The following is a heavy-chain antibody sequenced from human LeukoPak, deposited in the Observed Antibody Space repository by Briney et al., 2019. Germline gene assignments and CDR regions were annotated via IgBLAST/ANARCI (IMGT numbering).Heavy chain of an antibody. D-gene: IGHD4-17*01. CDR1: GFTYT. CDR3: AKDFRNGDWDDY. V-gene: IGHV3-23*01. CDR2: ISGSGGNT. J-gene: IGHJ4*02. Sequence: PGGSLRLSCAASGFTYTMSWVSQAPGKGLEWISAISGSGGNTYYADSVKGRFTISRDNSKNTLYLQRNSLRVEDTAVYYCAKDFRNGDWDDYWGQGTLVTVSS.